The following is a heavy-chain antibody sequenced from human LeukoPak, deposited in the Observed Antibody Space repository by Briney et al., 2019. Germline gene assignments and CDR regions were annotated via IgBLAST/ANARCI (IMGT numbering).Heavy chain of an antibody. J-gene: IGHJ4*02. V-gene: IGHV3-23*01. D-gene: IGHD2-8*01. CDR2: ISGSGGST. Sequence: PGGSLRLSCAASGFTFSSYAMSWVRQAPGKGLEWVSAISGSGGSTYYAGSVKGRFTISRDNSKNTLYLQMNSLRAEDTAVYYCAKDPYCTNGVCYPRKYSSGYYFDYWGQGTLVTVSS. CDR1: GFTFSSYA. CDR3: AKDPYCTNGVCYPRKYSSGYYFDY.